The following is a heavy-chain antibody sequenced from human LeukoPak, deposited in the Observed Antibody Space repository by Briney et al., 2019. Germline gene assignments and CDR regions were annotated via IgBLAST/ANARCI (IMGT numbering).Heavy chain of an antibody. CDR1: GGSFSGYY. CDR3: ATSTIFGVAVTDY. V-gene: IGHV4-34*01. CDR2: INHSGST. D-gene: IGHD3-3*01. Sequence: SETLSLTCAVYGGSFSGYYWSWIRQPPGKGLEWIGEINHSGSTNYNPSLKSRATISVDTSKNQFSLKLSSVTAADTAVYYCATSTIFGVAVTDYWGQGTLVTVSS. J-gene: IGHJ4*02.